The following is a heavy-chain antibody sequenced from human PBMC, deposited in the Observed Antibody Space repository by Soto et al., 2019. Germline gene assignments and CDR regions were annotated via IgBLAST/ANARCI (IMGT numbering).Heavy chain of an antibody. D-gene: IGHD3-10*01. V-gene: IGHV1-18*01. CDR1: GYTFTSYG. Sequence: GASVKVSCKASGYTFTSYGISWVRQAPGQGLEWMGWISAYNGNTNYAQKLQGRVTMTTDTSTSTAYMELRSLRSDDTAVYYCAREAMVRGFRPYGMAVWGQGTTVTVSS. CDR2: ISAYNGNT. CDR3: AREAMVRGFRPYGMAV. J-gene: IGHJ6*02.